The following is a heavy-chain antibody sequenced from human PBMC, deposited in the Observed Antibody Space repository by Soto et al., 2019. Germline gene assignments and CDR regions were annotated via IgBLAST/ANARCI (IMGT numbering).Heavy chain of an antibody. CDR1: GYTFTGYY. CDR3: ARDRGAYGAYVYFDY. V-gene: IGHV1-2*02. D-gene: IGHD4-17*01. CDR2: LNPNSGGT. J-gene: IGHJ4*02. Sequence: ASVKVSCKASGYTFTGYYMPWVRQAPGQGLEWMVCLNPNSGGTNYAQKFQGRVTMTRDTSISTAYMELSRLRSDDTAVYYCARDRGAYGAYVYFDYWGQGTLVTVSS.